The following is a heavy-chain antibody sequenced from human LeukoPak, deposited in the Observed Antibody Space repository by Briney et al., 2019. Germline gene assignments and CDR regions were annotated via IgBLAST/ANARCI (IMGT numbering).Heavy chain of an antibody. CDR3: ARALRNWNSLYDY. CDR1: GYTFTGYY. J-gene: IGHJ4*02. D-gene: IGHD1-7*01. CDR2: INPNSGGT. V-gene: IGHV1-2*04. Sequence: ASVSVSCKASGYTFTGYYMHWVRQTPGLGLEWMGWINPNSGGTNYAQKFQGWVTMTRDTSISTAYMELSRLRSDDTAVYYCARALRNWNSLYDYWGQGTLVTVSS.